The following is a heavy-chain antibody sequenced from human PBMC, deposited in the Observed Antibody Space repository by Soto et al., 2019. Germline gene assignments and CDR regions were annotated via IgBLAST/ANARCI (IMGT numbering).Heavy chain of an antibody. CDR1: GGSISSYY. J-gene: IGHJ3*02. CDR3: ARALILTGYYIHDAFDI. D-gene: IGHD3-9*01. Sequence: GGSISSYYWSWIRQPPGKGLEWIGYIYYSGSTNYNPSLKSRVTISVDTSKNQFSLKLSSVTAADTAVYYCARALILTGYYIHDAFDIWGQGTMVTVSS. CDR2: IYYSGST. V-gene: IGHV4-59*01.